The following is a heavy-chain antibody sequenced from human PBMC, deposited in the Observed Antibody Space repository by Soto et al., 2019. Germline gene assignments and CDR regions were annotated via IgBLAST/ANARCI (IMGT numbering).Heavy chain of an antibody. D-gene: IGHD3-22*01. J-gene: IGHJ3*02. V-gene: IGHV4-4*02. CDR1: GGSISSSNW. Sequence: SGTLSLTCAVSGGSISSSNWWSWVRQPPGKGLEWIGEIYHSGSTNYNPSLRSRVTISVDKSKNQFSLKLSSVTAADTAVYYCARTRDDYYDSSGYYDDDAFDIWGQGTMVTVSS. CDR3: ARTRDDYYDSSGYYDDDAFDI. CDR2: IYHSGST.